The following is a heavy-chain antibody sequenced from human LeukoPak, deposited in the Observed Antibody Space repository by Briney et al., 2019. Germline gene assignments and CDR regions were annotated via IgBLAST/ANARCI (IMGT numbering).Heavy chain of an antibody. V-gene: IGHV3-21*01. CDR2: ISSSSSYI. Sequence: AGGSLRLSCAASGFTFSSYSMNWVRQAPGKGLEWVSSISSSSSYIYYADSVKGRFTISRDNAKNSLYLQMNSLRAEDTAVYYCARSVVVPAAISYGMDVWGQGTTVTVSS. CDR3: ARSVVVPAAISYGMDV. D-gene: IGHD2-2*02. J-gene: IGHJ6*02. CDR1: GFTFSSYS.